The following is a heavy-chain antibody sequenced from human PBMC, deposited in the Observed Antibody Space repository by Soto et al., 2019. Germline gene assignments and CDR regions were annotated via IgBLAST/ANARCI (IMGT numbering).Heavy chain of an antibody. CDR2: ISGSGGST. CDR1: GFTFSSYA. Sequence: VGSLRLSCAASGFTFSSYAMSWVRQAPGKGPEWASGISGSGGSTYFADSVKGRFSISRDNSRNTLYLQMNSLRDEDTAVYYCAKERGSDWSPHYFDYWGQGTLVTVSS. D-gene: IGHD6-19*01. CDR3: AKERGSDWSPHYFDY. J-gene: IGHJ4*02. V-gene: IGHV3-23*01.